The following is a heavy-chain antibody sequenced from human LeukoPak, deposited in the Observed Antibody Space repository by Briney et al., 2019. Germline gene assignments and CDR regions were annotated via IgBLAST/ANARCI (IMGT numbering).Heavy chain of an antibody. J-gene: IGHJ4*02. D-gene: IGHD5-18*01. CDR1: GGTFSSYA. Sequence: SVNVSCKASGGTFSSYAISWVRQAPGQGLEWMGGIIPISGTANYAQKYQCRVTITTDESTSTAYMELSSLRSEDTAVYYWARGTAMAGDYWGQGTLVTVSS. CDR3: ARGTAMAGDY. CDR2: IIPISGTA. V-gene: IGHV1-69*05.